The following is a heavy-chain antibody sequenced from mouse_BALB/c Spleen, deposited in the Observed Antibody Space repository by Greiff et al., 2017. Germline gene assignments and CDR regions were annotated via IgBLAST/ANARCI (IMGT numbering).Heavy chain of an antibody. J-gene: IGHJ2*01. Sequence: QAQLQQSGAELAKPGASVKMSCKASGYTFTSYWMHWVKQRPGQGLEWIGYINPSTGYTEYNQKFKDKATLTADKSSSTAYMQLSSLTSEDSAVYYCARRGNYFLDYWGQGTTLTVSS. CDR3: ARRGNYFLDY. V-gene: IGHV1-7*01. D-gene: IGHD2-1*01. CDR1: GYTFTSYW. CDR2: INPSTGYT.